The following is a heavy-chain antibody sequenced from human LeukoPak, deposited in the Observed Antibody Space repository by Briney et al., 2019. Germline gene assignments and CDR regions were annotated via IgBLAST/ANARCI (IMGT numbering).Heavy chain of an antibody. CDR1: GYTFTSYA. CDR2: INTNTGNP. D-gene: IGHD3-22*01. J-gene: IGHJ5*02. CDR3: ARGRVRELDSGYYYDWFDP. V-gene: IGHV7-4-1*02. Sequence: GGSLRLSCAASGYTFTSYAMNWVRQAPGQGLEWMGWINTNTGNPTYAQGFTGRFVFSLDTSVSTAYLQISSLKAEDTAVYYCARGRVRELDSGYYYDWFDPWGQGTLVTVSS.